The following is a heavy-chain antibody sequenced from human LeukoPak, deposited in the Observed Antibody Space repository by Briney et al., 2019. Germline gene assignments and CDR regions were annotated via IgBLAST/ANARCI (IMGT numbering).Heavy chain of an antibody. CDR2: ISYDGFNP. Sequence: GGSLRLSCAASGFTFSSYGMHWVRQAPGKGLEWVAVISYDGFNPYYADSVKGRFTIYRDNSKNTLWLQMNSLRAEDTAVYYCAKVKEMYSSGAYYFDYWGPESLGTVSS. D-gene: IGHD6-19*01. V-gene: IGHV3-30*18. CDR3: AKVKEMYSSGAYYFDY. J-gene: IGHJ4*02. CDR1: GFTFSSYG.